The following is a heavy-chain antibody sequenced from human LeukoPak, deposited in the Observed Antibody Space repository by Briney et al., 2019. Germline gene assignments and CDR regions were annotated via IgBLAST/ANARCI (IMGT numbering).Heavy chain of an antibody. Sequence: GGSLRLSCAASGFTFSDYYMSWIRQAPGKGLEWVSYISSSGSTIYYADSVKGRFTISRDNSKNTLYLQMNSLRAEDTAVYYCARGAPYSSSCLDYWGQGTLVTVSS. CDR3: ARGAPYSSSCLDY. CDR2: ISSSGSTI. CDR1: GFTFSDYY. D-gene: IGHD6-13*01. J-gene: IGHJ4*02. V-gene: IGHV3-11*01.